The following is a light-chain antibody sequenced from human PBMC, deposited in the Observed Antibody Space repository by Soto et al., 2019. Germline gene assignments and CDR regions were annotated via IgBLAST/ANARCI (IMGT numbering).Light chain of an antibody. Sequence: AIQMTQSPSSLSASVGDRVTITCRASQDISNHLGWYQQNTGKAPYLLIYSASSLQSGVPSRFSGSGSGTEFTLTISSLQPEDFATYYCLQDYNYPWTFGQGTKVEIK. V-gene: IGKV1-6*01. CDR2: SAS. CDR3: LQDYNYPWT. J-gene: IGKJ1*01. CDR1: QDISNH.